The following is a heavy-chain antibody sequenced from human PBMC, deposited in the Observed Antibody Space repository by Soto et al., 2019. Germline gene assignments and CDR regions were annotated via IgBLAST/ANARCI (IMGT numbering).Heavy chain of an antibody. J-gene: IGHJ4*02. D-gene: IGHD1-20*01. CDR2: ISGSGGST. V-gene: IGHV3-23*01. CDR1: GFTFSSYA. CDR3: AKDSSNWNPRPAVFDY. Sequence: QPGGSLRLSCAASGFTFSSYAMSWVRQAPGKGLEWVSAISGSGGSTYYADSVKGRFTISRDNSKNTLYLQMNSLRAEDTAVYYCAKDSSNWNPRPAVFDYWGQGTLVTVSS.